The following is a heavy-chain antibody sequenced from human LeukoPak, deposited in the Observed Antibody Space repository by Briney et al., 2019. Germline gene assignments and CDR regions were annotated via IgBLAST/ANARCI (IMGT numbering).Heavy chain of an antibody. D-gene: IGHD1-26*01. CDR2: IYYSGST. CDR1: GGSIRSGDYY. Sequence: SETLSLTCTVSGGSIRSGDYYWSWLRQPPGKGLERTGYIYYSGSTYYNPSLKSRVTTSVDTSKNQFSLKLSSVTAADTAVYYCARVNSGSYYAFDIWGQGRMVTVSS. V-gene: IGHV4-30-4*01. J-gene: IGHJ3*02. CDR3: ARVNSGSYYAFDI.